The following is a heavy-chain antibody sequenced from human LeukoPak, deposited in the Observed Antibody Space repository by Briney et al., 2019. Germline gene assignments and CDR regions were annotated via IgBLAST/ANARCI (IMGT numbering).Heavy chain of an antibody. CDR2: IDPKSGGT. D-gene: IGHD6-19*01. J-gene: IGHJ6*02. CDR3: ARLVAGRRIVFTYCYSRFDF. Sequence: GASVNVSYNASGYTLTVFHSHGAPRAPGQGLQWMGWIDPKSGGTNYAQKFRGRVTMTRDTSISTAYMELNRLTSDDTAIYYCARLVAGRRIVFTYCYSRFDFWGQGTTVTVSS. CDR1: GYTLTVFH. V-gene: IGHV1-2*02.